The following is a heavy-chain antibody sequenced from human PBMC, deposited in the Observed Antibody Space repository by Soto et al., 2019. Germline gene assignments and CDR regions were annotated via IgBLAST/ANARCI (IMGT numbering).Heavy chain of an antibody. V-gene: IGHV4-39*01. CDR1: GGSISSSSYY. J-gene: IGHJ6*02. CDR3: ASIAARPVNQEYYYGMDV. D-gene: IGHD6-6*01. Sequence: QLQLQESGPGLVKPSETLSLTCTVSGGSISSSSYYWGWIRQTPGKGLELIGNIYYSGNTFYNPSLKRRVTISVDTSKNQFSLKLSSVTAADTAVYYCASIAARPVNQEYYYGMDVWGQGTTVTVSS. CDR2: IYYSGNT.